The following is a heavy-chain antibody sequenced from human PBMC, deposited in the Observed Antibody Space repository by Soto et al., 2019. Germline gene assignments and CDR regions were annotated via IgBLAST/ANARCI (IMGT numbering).Heavy chain of an antibody. CDR2: ISYSGIT. CDR3: AREVNNYYGMDV. J-gene: IGHJ6*02. Sequence: SETLSLTCSISGASISSDDYYWSWFRQPPGKGLDLIGYISYSGITYYNPSLKSRITISVDTSKTQFSLILSSVTAADTAVFYCAREVNNYYGMDVGGQGTTVPVSS. V-gene: IGHV4-30-4*01. CDR1: GASISSDDYY.